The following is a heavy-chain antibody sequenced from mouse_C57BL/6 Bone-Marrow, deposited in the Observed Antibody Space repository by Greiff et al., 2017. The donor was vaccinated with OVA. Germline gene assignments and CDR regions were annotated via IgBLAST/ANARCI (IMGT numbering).Heavy chain of an antibody. Sequence: EVQRVESGGGLVQPKGSLKLSCAASGFSFNTYAMNWVRQAPGKGLEWVARIRSKSNNYATYYADSVKYRFTISRDDSESMLYLQMNNLKTEDTAMYYCVRQDGYYGFAYWGQGTLVTVSA. CDR3: VRQDGYYGFAY. V-gene: IGHV10-1*01. CDR1: GFSFNTYA. CDR2: IRSKSNNYAT. D-gene: IGHD2-3*01. J-gene: IGHJ3*01.